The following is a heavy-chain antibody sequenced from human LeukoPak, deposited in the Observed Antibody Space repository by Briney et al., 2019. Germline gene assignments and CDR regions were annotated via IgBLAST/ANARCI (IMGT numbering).Heavy chain of an antibody. V-gene: IGHV3-53*01. Sequence: GGSLRLSCAASGFSISTTYISWVRQAPGKGPEWVAILDSTDRTYYGDSVKGRFTISRDNSKNTLYLQMNSLRAEDTAGYYCARTIVGATNDAFDIWGQGTMVTVSS. CDR2: LDSTDRT. D-gene: IGHD1-26*01. J-gene: IGHJ3*02. CDR1: GFSISTTY. CDR3: ARTIVGATNDAFDI.